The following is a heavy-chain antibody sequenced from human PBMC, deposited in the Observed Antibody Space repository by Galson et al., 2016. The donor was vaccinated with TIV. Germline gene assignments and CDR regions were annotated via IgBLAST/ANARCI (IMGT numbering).Heavy chain of an antibody. J-gene: IGHJ6*02. V-gene: IGHV1-8*01. D-gene: IGHD3-3*01. CDR2: VNPYSGDT. CDR1: GYTFSSSD. Sequence: SVKVSCKASGYTFSSSDINWVRQATGQGLEWMGWVNPYSGDTGYAQKFQGRVTMTRDTSTSTAYMELNNLRSDDTAVYYNARDKEWPVIESGTIKFYHYTLDVWGQGTTVTVSS. CDR3: ARDKEWPVIESGTIKFYHYTLDV.